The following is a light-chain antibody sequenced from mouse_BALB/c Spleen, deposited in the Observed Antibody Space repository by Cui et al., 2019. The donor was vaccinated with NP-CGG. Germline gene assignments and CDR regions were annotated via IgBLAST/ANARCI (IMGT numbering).Light chain of an antibody. J-gene: IGLJ1*01. V-gene: IGLV1*01. CDR1: TGAVTTSNY. Sequence: QAVVTQASALTPSPGETVTLTCRSSTGAVTTSNYANGVQEKPDHLFTGLIGGTNNRAPGVPARFSGSLIGDKAALTITGAQTEDEAIYFCALWYSNHWVFGGGTKLTVL. CDR3: ALWYSNHWV. CDR2: GTN.